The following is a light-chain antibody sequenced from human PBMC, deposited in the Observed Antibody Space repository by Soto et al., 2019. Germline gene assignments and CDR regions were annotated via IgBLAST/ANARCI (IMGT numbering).Light chain of an antibody. CDR1: SSDVGGYNY. Sequence: QSALTQPPSASGSPGQSVAISCTGTSSDVGGYNYVSWYQQHPGKAPKLMIYEVNKRPSGVPDRFSGSKSGNTASLTVSGLQAEDEADYYCSSYAGRSNVFGSWTKVTVL. J-gene: IGLJ1*01. CDR3: SSYAGRSNV. V-gene: IGLV2-8*01. CDR2: EVN.